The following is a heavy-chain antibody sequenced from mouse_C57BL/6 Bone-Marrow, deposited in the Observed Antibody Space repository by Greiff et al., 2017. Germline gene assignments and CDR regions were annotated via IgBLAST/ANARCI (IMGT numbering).Heavy chain of an antibody. Sequence: EVQLVESGGDLVKPGGSLKLSCAASGFTFSSYGMSWVRQTPDKRLEWVATISSGGSYTYYPDSVKGRFTISRDNAKNTLYLQMSSLKSEDTAMYYCARHRVVATDYWGQGTTLTVSS. D-gene: IGHD1-1*01. CDR2: ISSGGSYT. J-gene: IGHJ2*01. CDR3: ARHRVVATDY. V-gene: IGHV5-6*01. CDR1: GFTFSSYG.